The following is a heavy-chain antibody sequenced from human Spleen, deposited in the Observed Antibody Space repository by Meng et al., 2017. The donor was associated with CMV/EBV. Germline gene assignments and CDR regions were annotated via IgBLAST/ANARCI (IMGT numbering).Heavy chain of an antibody. V-gene: IGHV2-26*01. J-gene: IGHJ5*02. Sequence: ETLSLTCTVSGGSISSYYWSWIRQPPGKGLEWNAHIFSNDEKSYSTSLKRRLSISKDTSKSQVVLTMTNMDPVDTATYYCARVAARRGWFDTWGQGTLVTVSS. CDR1: GGSISSYYW. CDR3: ARVAARRGWFDT. D-gene: IGHD6-6*01. CDR2: IFSNDEK.